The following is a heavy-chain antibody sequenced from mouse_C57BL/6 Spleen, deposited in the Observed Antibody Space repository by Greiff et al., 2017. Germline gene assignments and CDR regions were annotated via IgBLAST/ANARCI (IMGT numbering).Heavy chain of an antibody. Sequence: EVKLQESGPGLVKPSQSLSLTCSVTGYSITSGYYWNWIRQFPGNKLEWMGYISYDGSNNYNPSLKNRISITRDTSKNQFFLKLNSVTTEDTATYYCAKLGVFYYAMDYWGQGTSVTVSS. CDR1: GYSITSGYY. CDR3: AKLGVFYYAMDY. D-gene: IGHD4-1*01. V-gene: IGHV3-6*01. CDR2: ISYDGSN. J-gene: IGHJ4*01.